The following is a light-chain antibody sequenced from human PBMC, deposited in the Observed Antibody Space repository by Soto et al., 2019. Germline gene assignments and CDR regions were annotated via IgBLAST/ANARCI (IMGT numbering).Light chain of an antibody. CDR2: DVS. V-gene: IGLV2-18*02. Sequence: QSVLTQPPSVSGSPGQSVAISCTGTSSVVGNYNRVSWYQQPPGTAPRLMIYDVSNRPSGVPDRFSGSKSGNTASLTISGLQADDEADYYCSSHTTSSTYVFGTGTKVTVL. CDR1: SSVVGNYNR. J-gene: IGLJ1*01. CDR3: SSHTTSSTYV.